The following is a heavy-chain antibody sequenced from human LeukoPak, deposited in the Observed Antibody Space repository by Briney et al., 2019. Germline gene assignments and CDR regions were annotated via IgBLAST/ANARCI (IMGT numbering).Heavy chain of an antibody. CDR1: GGSISNYY. CDR2: IHYSGST. V-gene: IGHV4-59*01. Sequence: PSETLSLTCPVSGGSISNYYWSWIRQSPGKGLEWMAYIHYSGSTNYNPSLKSRVTISLDTSKNLFSLKLSSVTAADTAVYYCATYLFRGDTHYFDYWGQGIVVTVSS. CDR3: ATYLFRGDTHYFDY. J-gene: IGHJ4*02. D-gene: IGHD3-10*01.